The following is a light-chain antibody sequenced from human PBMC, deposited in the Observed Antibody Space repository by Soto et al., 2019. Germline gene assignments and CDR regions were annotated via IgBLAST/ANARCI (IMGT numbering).Light chain of an antibody. CDR2: KAS. V-gene: IGKV1-5*03. J-gene: IGKJ5*01. CDR1: QTISSW. Sequence: DIQLTQARSSLCGSVVDVVTITCRAIQTISSWLAWYQQKPGKAPKLLIYKASSLESGVPSRFSGSGSGTEFTLTISSLQSEDFAVYYCQQYNNWPPRNTFGQGTRLEI. CDR3: QQYNNWPPRNT.